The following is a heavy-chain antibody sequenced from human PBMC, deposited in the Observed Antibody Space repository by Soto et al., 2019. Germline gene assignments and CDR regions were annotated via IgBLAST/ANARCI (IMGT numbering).Heavy chain of an antibody. Sequence: PGGSLRLSCAASGFTFSSYAMHWVRQAPGKGLEWVAVISYDGSNKYYADSVKGRFTISRDNSKNTLYLQMNSLRSDDTAVYYCARARTAMVLVPDWYYYGMDVWGQGTTVTVSS. V-gene: IGHV3-30-3*01. J-gene: IGHJ6*02. CDR1: GFTFSSYA. CDR3: ARARTAMVLVPDWYYYGMDV. CDR2: ISYDGSNK. D-gene: IGHD5-18*01.